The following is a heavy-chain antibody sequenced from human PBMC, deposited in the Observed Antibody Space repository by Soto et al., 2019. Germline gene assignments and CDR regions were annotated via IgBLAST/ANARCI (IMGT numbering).Heavy chain of an antibody. V-gene: IGHV1-3*01. CDR1: GYTFTSYA. CDR3: ARWDDYWNDGVDY. D-gene: IGHD1-1*01. CDR2: INAGNGNT. J-gene: IGHJ4*02. Sequence: QVQLVQSGAEVKKTGASVKVTCKASGYTFTSYAMHWVRQAPGQRLEWMGWINAGNGNTKYSQKFQGRVTITRDTSASTAYMELSSLRSEDTAVYYCARWDDYWNDGVDYWCQGTLVTVSS.